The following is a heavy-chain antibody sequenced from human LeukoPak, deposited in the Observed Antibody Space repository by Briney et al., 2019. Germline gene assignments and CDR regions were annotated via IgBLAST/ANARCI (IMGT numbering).Heavy chain of an antibody. J-gene: IGHJ3*02. V-gene: IGHV4-39*01. D-gene: IGHD2-2*01. Sequence: SETLSLTCTVSGGSISSSSYYWGWIRQPPGKGLEWIGSIYYSGSTYYNPSLKSRVTISVDTSKNQFSLKLSSVTAADTAVYYCARHPCSSTSCAVMDAFDIWGQGTMVTVSS. CDR2: IYYSGST. CDR1: GGSISSSSYY. CDR3: ARHPCSSTSCAVMDAFDI.